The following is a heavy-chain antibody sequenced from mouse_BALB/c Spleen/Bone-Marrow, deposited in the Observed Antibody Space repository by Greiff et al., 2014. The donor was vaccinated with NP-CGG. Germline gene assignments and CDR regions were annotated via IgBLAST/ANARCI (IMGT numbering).Heavy chain of an antibody. V-gene: IGHV14-3*02. CDR3: AAYYYGSSQFAY. D-gene: IGHD1-1*01. CDR2: IDPANGNT. CDR1: GFNIKDTY. J-gene: IGHJ3*01. Sequence: VQLQQSGAELVKPGASVKLSCTASGFNIKDTYMHWVKQRPEQGLEWIGRIDPANGNTKYDPKFQGKATITADTSSNTAYLQLSSLPSEDTAVYYCAAYYYGSSQFAYWGQGTLVTVSA.